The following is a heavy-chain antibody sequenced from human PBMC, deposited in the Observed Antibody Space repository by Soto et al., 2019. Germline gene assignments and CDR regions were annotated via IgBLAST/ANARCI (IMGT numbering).Heavy chain of an antibody. J-gene: IGHJ5*02. Sequence: HVQLQESGPGLVKPSQTLSLTCTVSGGSISSGGYYWSWIRQHPGKGLECIGYIYYSKSTSFIPSLKSRVTISLDTTKNQFSLKLTSVNAADTAVYYCARSVFPWGQGTLVTVSS. CDR1: GGSISSGGYY. CDR2: IYYSKST. V-gene: IGHV4-31*03. CDR3: ARSVFP.